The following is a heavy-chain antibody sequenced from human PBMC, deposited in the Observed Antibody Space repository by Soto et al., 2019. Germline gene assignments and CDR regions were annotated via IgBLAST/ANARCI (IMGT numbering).Heavy chain of an antibody. CDR1: GGTFSSYT. CDR3: ARDMIAARLFPEDGDYYYYYMDV. V-gene: IGHV1-69*04. Sequence: GASVKVSCKASGGTFSSYTIIWVRQAPGQGLEWMGRIIPILGIANYAQKFQGRVTITADKSTSTAYMELSSLRSEDTAVYYCARDMIAARLFPEDGDYYYYYMDVWGKGTTVTVSS. CDR2: IIPILGIA. J-gene: IGHJ6*03. D-gene: IGHD6-6*01.